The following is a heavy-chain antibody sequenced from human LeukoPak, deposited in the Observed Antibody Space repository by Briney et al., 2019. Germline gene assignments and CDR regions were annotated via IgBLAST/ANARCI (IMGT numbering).Heavy chain of an antibody. CDR3: ATSYDSKTAPYDV. CDR2: IYPSGST. CDR1: GGSMGSYC. V-gene: IGHV4-4*09. D-gene: IGHD3-3*01. J-gene: IGHJ4*02. Sequence: PSEPLSLTCTVSGGSMGSYCWRWVRQPPGGGLEWLGYIYPSGSTDYNPSLRSRVTMSVDTSKSQLSMELRYLTAADTAMYYCATSYDSKTAPYDVWGQGILVTVSS.